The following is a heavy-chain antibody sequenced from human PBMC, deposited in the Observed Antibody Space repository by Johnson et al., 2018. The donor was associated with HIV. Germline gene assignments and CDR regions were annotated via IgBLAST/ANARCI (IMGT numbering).Heavy chain of an antibody. Sequence: QVQLVESGGGVVQPGGSLRLSCAASGFTFSSYAFHWVRQAPGKGLEWVALVLYDGRKKYYVESVQGRFNIYRDNSRNTLHLQMNSLRPEDTALYYCAKDQGGTYNLGAFDSWGQGTMVTVSS. CDR2: VLYDGRKK. V-gene: IGHV3-30*02. D-gene: IGHD1-14*01. CDR3: AKDQGGTYNLGAFDS. CDR1: GFTFSSYA. J-gene: IGHJ3*01.